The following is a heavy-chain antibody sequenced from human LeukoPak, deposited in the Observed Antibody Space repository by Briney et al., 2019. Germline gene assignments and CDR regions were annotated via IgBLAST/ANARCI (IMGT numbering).Heavy chain of an antibody. CDR3: AGGQMFTSGGFDD. CDR2: IYTGGDT. D-gene: IGHD6-19*01. Sequence: PGESLRLSCAASGFSVSNKYMSWVRQAPGKELEWVSVIYTGGDTYYADSVRGRFTISRDNSKNTVNLQMNSLRAEDTALYYCAGGQMFTSGGFDDWGQGTLVTVSS. V-gene: IGHV3-53*01. J-gene: IGHJ4*02. CDR1: GFSVSNKY.